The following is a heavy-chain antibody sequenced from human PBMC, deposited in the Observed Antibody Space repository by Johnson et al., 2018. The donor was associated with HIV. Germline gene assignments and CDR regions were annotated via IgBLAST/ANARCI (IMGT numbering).Heavy chain of an antibody. J-gene: IGHJ3*02. CDR1: GFTFSSYA. CDR2: IRYEGSNK. D-gene: IGHD3-3*01. CDR3: AKGITIFAVKSAVDI. Sequence: VQLVESGRVVVQPGGSLRLSCAASGFTFSSYAMHWVRQAPGKGLEWVAFIRYEGSNKFYADSVRGRFTISRDNSKNTFYLQMNSLRGEDTAVYYCAKGITIFAVKSAVDIWGQGTMVTVSS. V-gene: IGHV3-30*02.